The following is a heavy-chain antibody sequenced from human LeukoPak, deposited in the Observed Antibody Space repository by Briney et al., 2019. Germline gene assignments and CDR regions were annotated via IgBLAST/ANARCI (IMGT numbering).Heavy chain of an antibody. Sequence: PSETLSLTCTVSGDSISSGDYYWSWIRQPAGKGLEWIGRISSSGSTNYNPSPKSRVTISVDTSKNQFSLKLSSVTAADTAVYYCARLRYYGSGSYPMTGNWFDPWGQGTLVTVSS. D-gene: IGHD3-10*01. CDR2: ISSSGST. V-gene: IGHV4-61*02. CDR3: ARLRYYGSGSYPMTGNWFDP. J-gene: IGHJ5*02. CDR1: GDSISSGDYY.